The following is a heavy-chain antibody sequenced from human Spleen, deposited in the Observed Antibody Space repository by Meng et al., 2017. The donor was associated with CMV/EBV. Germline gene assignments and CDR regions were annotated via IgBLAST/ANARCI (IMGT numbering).Heavy chain of an antibody. CDR3: ARDLKVGALDYFDY. CDR2: ISAYNGNT. Sequence: KASGYTFTSDGISWVRQAPGQGLEWMGWISAYNGNTNYAQKRQGRVTMTTDTSTSTAYMELRSLRSDDTAVYYCARDLKVGALDYFDYWGQGTLVTVSS. V-gene: IGHV1-18*01. CDR1: GYTFTSDG. D-gene: IGHD1-26*01. J-gene: IGHJ4*02.